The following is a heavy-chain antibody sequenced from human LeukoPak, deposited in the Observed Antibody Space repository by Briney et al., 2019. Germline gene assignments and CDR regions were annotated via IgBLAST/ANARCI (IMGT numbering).Heavy chain of an antibody. CDR1: GDSISSYH. J-gene: IGHJ4*02. CDR2: ISYSGST. CDR3: ARVGRGDHTWGSYYFDL. Sequence: PSETLSLTCTVSGDSISSYHWSWIRQPPGKGLEWIGYISYSGSTNYNPSLKSRVTISVDTSKNQFSLKLSSVTAADTAVYYCARVGRGDHTWGSYYFDLWGQGTLVTVSS. V-gene: IGHV4-59*01. D-gene: IGHD3-16*01.